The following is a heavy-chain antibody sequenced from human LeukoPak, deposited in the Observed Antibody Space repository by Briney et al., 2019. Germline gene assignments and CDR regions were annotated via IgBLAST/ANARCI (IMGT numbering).Heavy chain of an antibody. CDR1: EFTFSSYS. CDR2: ITNSGNSK. J-gene: IGHJ4*02. V-gene: IGHV3-48*01. CDR3: ARTWSSGYLTFDY. D-gene: IGHD3-22*01. Sequence: GGSLRLSCAASEFTFSSYSMNWVRQAPGKGLEWVSYITNSGNSKSYADSVKGRFTISRDNTKNSLYLQMNGLRAEDTAVYYCARTWSSGYLTFDYWGQGILVTVSS.